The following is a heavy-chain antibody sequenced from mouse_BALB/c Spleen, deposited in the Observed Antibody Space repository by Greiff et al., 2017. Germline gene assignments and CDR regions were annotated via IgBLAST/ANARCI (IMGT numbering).Heavy chain of an antibody. J-gene: IGHJ2*01. CDR3: ARGPYGSYYFDD. CDR2: IDPANGNT. V-gene: IGHV14-3*02. D-gene: IGHD1-2*01. CDR1: GFNIKDTY. Sequence: VQLQQSGAELVKPGASVKLSCTASGFNIKDTYMHWVKLRPEQGLEWIGRIDPANGNTKYDPKFQGKATITADTSSNTAYLQLSSLTSEDTAVYYCARGPYGSYYFDDWGQGTTLTVSS.